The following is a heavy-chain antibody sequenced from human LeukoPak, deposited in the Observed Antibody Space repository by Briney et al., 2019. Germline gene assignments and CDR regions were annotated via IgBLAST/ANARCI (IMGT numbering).Heavy chain of an antibody. Sequence: PSETLSLTCTVVGGSITSDYWSWIRQPPGKGLEWIGYIYYSGSTNYNPSLKSRVTISVDTSKNQFSLKLSSVTAADTAVYYCARRQSGRYPGFDYWGQGTLVTVSS. D-gene: IGHD1-26*01. CDR1: GGSITSDY. CDR2: IYYSGST. V-gene: IGHV4-59*08. J-gene: IGHJ4*02. CDR3: ARRQSGRYPGFDY.